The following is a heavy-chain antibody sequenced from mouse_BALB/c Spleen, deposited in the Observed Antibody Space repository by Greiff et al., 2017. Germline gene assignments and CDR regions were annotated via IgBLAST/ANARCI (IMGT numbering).Heavy chain of an antibody. J-gene: IGHJ3*01. CDR3: TRDGNYWFAY. D-gene: IGHD2-1*01. CDR2: IDPETGGT. CDR1: GYTFTDYE. Sequence: VKLQESGAELVRPGASVTLSCKASGYTFTDYEMHWVKQTPVHGLEWIGAIDPETGGTAYNQKFKGKATLTADKSSSTAYMELRSLTSEDSAVYYCTRDGNYWFAYWGQGTLVTVSA. V-gene: IGHV1-15*01.